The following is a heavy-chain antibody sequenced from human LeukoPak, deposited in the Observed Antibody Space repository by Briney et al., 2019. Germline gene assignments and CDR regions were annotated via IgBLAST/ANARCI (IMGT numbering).Heavy chain of an antibody. CDR3: ARVPAAIDY. D-gene: IGHD2-2*01. V-gene: IGHV3-21*01. CDR1: GFTFSSYS. CDR2: ISSSSSYI. J-gene: IGHJ4*02. Sequence: AGGSLRLSCAASGFTFSSYSMNWVRQAPGKGLEWVSSISSSSSYIYYADSVKGRFTISRDNAMNSLYLQMNSLRAEDTAVYYCARVPAAIDYWGQGTLVTVSS.